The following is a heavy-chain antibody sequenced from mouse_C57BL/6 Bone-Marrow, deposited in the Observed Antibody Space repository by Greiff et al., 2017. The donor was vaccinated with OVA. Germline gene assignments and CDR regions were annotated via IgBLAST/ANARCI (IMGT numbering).Heavy chain of an antibody. J-gene: IGHJ3*01. D-gene: IGHD2-5*01. CDR1: GYTFTSYW. CDR3: ARDDSNYEGFAY. CDR2: IDPSDSYT. Sequence: QVQLQQPGAELVMPGASVKLSCKASGYTFTSYWMHWVKQRPGQGLEWIGEIDPSDSYTNYNQKFQGKSTLTVDKSSSTAYMQLSSLTSEDSAVYYCARDDSNYEGFAYWGQGTLVTVSA. V-gene: IGHV1-69*01.